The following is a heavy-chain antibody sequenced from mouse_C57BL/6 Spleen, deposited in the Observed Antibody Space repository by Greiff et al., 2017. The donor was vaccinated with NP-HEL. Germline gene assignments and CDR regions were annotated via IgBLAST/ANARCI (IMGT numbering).Heavy chain of an antibody. CDR2: IDPSDSET. CDR1: GYTFTSYW. Sequence: VQLQQPGAELVRPGSSVKLSCKASGYTFTSYWMHWVKQRPIQGLEWIGNIDPSDSETHYNQKFKDKATLTVDKSSSTAYMQLSSLTSEDSAVYYCAREGDYEGWYFDVWGTGTTVTVSS. D-gene: IGHD2-4*01. CDR3: AREGDYEGWYFDV. J-gene: IGHJ1*03. V-gene: IGHV1-52*01.